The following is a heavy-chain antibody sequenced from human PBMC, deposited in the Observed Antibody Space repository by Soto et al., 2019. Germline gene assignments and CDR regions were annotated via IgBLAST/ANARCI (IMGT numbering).Heavy chain of an antibody. J-gene: IGHJ6*02. Sequence: SETLSLTCTVSGGSISSSSYYWGWIRQPPGKGLEWIGSIYYSGSTYYNPSLKSRVTISVDTSKNQFSLKLSSVTAADTAVYYCAGGYYDFWSGINYYYYGMDVWGQGTTVTVSS. D-gene: IGHD3-3*01. V-gene: IGHV4-39*01. CDR2: IYYSGST. CDR3: AGGYYDFWSGINYYYYGMDV. CDR1: GGSISSSSYY.